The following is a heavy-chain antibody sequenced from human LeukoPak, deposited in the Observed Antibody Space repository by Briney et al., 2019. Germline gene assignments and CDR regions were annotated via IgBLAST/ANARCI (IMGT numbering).Heavy chain of an antibody. CDR1: GGSISSYY. CDR3: ARAAYYYDSSGYPGEGAGSSYYYYYMDV. Sequence: SETLSLTCTVSGGSISSYYWSWIRQPPGKGLEWIGRIYTSGSTNYNPSLKSRVTMSVDTSKNQFSLKLSSVTAADPAVYYCARAAYYYDSSGYPGEGAGSSYYYYYMDVWGKGTTVTISS. J-gene: IGHJ6*03. D-gene: IGHD3-22*01. V-gene: IGHV4-4*07. CDR2: IYTSGST.